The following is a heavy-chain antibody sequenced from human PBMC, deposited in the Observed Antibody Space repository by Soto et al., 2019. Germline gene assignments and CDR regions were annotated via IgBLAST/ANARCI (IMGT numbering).Heavy chain of an antibody. CDR1: GGTFSSYA. CDR2: IIPIFGTA. D-gene: IGHD2-15*01. Sequence: SVKVSCKASGGTFSSYAISWVRQAPGQGLEWMGGIIPIFGTANYAQKFQGRVTITADESTSTAYMELSSLRSEDTAVYYCERDSGGYCRGGSCYLIHFFDYWGQGTLVTVSS. CDR3: ERDSGGYCRGGSCYLIHFFDY. V-gene: IGHV1-69*13. J-gene: IGHJ4*02.